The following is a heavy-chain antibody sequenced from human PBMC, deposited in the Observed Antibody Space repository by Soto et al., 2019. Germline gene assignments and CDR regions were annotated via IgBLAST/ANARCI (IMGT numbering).Heavy chain of an antibody. V-gene: IGHV3-23*01. D-gene: IGHD3-3*01. J-gene: IGHJ2*01. CDR3: AKDASITIFGVVTPGGYFDL. CDR2: ISGSGGST. Sequence: EVQPLESGGGLVQPGGSLRLSCAASGFTFSSYAMSWVRQAPGKGLEWVSAISGSGGSTYYADSVKGRFTISRDNSKNTLYLQMNSLRAEDTAVYYCAKDASITIFGVVTPGGYFDLWGRGTLVTVSS. CDR1: GFTFSSYA.